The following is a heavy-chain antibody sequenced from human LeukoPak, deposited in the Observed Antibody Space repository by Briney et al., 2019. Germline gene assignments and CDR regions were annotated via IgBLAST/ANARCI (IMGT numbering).Heavy chain of an antibody. D-gene: IGHD3-10*01. V-gene: IGHV3-30-3*01. CDR3: ARDLIGRYTFDY. J-gene: IGHJ4*02. CDR1: GFXFSDYN. Sequence: GRSLRLSCAASGFXFSDYNIHWVRQAPGKGLDWVALMSPDGNKKYYADSVKGRFTISRDNSKNTVDLQLNSLRAEDTAVYYCARDLIGRYTFDYCGQGTLVTVSS. CDR2: MSPDGNKK.